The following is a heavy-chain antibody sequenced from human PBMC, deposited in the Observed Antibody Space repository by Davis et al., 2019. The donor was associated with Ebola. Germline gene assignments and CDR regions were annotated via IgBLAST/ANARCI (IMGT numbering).Heavy chain of an antibody. V-gene: IGHV3-23*01. Sequence: GESLKISCAASGFTFSSYAMSWVRQAPGKGLEWVSAISGSGGSTYYADSVKGRFTISRDNSKNTLYLQMNSLHQVPIGLPPGTLLQEHLWG. CDR3: TLLQEHL. CDR1: GFTFSSYA. CDR2: ISGSGGST. J-gene: IGHJ6*01.